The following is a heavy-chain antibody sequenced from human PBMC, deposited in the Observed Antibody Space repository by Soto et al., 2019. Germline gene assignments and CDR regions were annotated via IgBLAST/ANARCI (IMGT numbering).Heavy chain of an antibody. V-gene: IGHV1-2*04. CDR3: ARDPGGYDFWSGYYNPPTGMDV. Sequence: GASVKVSCKASGYTFTGYYMHWVRQAPGQGLEWMGWINPSSGGTNYAQKFQGWVTMTRDTSISTAYMELSRLRSDDTAVYYCARDPGGYDFWSGYYNPPTGMDVWGQGTTVTVSS. J-gene: IGHJ6*02. D-gene: IGHD3-3*01. CDR2: INPSSGGT. CDR1: GYTFTGYY.